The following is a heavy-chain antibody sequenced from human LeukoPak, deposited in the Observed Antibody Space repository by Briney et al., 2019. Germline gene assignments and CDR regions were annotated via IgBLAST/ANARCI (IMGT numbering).Heavy chain of an antibody. CDR3: AKDRRLHDFLTGYYHDAFEI. V-gene: IGHV3-30*02. D-gene: IGHD3-9*01. CDR2: TRYDGSNK. J-gene: IGHJ3*02. CDR1: GFTFSSYG. Sequence: GGSLRLSCAASGFTFSSYGMYWVRQAPGKGLEWVAFTRYDGSNKYYADSVKGRFTISRDNSKNTLYLQMNSLRAEDTAVYYCAKDRRLHDFLTGYYHDAFEIWGQGTMVTVSS.